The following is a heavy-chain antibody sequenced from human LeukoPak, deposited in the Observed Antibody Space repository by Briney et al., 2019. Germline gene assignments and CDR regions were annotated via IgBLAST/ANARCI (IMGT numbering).Heavy chain of an antibody. CDR1: GGSISSYY. Sequence: SETLSLTCTVSGGSISSYYWSWIRQPPGRGLEWVGYIYYSGSTNYKPSLKSRVTISVDTSKNQFSLKLSSVTAADTAVYYCARGGYYGSGNDFRFDPWGQGTLVTVSS. CDR3: ARGGYYGSGNDFRFDP. D-gene: IGHD3-10*01. CDR2: IYYSGST. J-gene: IGHJ5*02. V-gene: IGHV4-59*01.